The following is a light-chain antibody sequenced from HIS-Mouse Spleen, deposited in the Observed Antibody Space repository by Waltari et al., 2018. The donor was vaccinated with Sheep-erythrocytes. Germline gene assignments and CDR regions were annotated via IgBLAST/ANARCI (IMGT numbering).Light chain of an antibody. V-gene: IGLV3-10*01. J-gene: IGLJ3*02. CDR3: YSTDSSGNHWV. CDR2: EDS. CDR1: ALPKKY. Sequence: SYELTQPPSVSVSPGQTARITCSGDALPKKYAYWYQQKSGQAPVLVIYEDSKRPSWIAEGVYGSTSGKMATVTISGAQVEDEADYYCYSTDSSGNHWVFGGGTKLTVL.